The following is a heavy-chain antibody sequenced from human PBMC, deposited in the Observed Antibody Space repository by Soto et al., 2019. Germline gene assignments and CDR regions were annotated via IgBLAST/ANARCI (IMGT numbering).Heavy chain of an antibody. V-gene: IGHV1-2*04. J-gene: IGHJ4*02. CDR1: GYTFTGYY. Sequence: QVQLVQSGAEVKKPGASVKVSCKASGYTFTGYYIHWVRQAPGQGLEWMGWINPNSVGINYAQKFQGWVTMTRDTSISTVYMELSRLRSDDTAVYYCARQDTSGCRYWGQGTLVTVSS. CDR2: INPNSVGI. D-gene: IGHD6-19*01. CDR3: ARQDTSGCRY.